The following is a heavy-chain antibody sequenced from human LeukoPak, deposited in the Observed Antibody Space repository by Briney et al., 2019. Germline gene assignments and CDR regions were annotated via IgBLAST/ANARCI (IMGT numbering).Heavy chain of an antibody. D-gene: IGHD3/OR15-3a*01. V-gene: IGHV3-74*01. Sequence: GGSLRLSCAASGFTFSSYWMHWVRQAPGKGLVWVSRINSDGSSTSYADSVKGRFTISRDNAKNTLYLQMNSLRAEYTAVYYCAKAYSDWLLYLFYWGQGTLVTVSS. J-gene: IGHJ4*02. CDR1: GFTFSSYW. CDR2: INSDGSST. CDR3: AKAYSDWLLYLFY.